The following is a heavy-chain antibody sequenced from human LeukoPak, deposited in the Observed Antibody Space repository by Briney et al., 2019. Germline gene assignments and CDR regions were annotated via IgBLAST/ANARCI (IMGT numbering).Heavy chain of an antibody. Sequence: SVKGSCKAAVYSFSVFFIHWVRQAPGQGLEWMGIINPSGGTTSYPQKFQGRVTMTRDTSTSTVYMELTSLRSEDTAVYYCAREFGDNRKPFDIWGQGTMVTVSS. CDR3: AREFGDNRKPFDI. J-gene: IGHJ3*02. D-gene: IGHD3-16*01. CDR2: INPSGGTT. CDR1: VYSFSVFF. V-gene: IGHV1-46*01.